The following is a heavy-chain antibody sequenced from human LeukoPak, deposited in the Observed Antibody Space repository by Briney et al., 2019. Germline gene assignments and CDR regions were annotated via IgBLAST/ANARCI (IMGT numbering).Heavy chain of an antibody. V-gene: IGHV3-23*01. J-gene: IGHJ3*01. CDR3: AKDQIYGDGGASDV. CDR1: GFTFSSYA. Sequence: GALRLSCAASGFTFSSYAMSWVRQAPGKGLEGVSGMSATAGSRYYGDLVKGRFTISRDNSKNILYLQMNSLTAEDTAVYYCAKDQIYGDGGASDVWGQGTMVIVSS. D-gene: IGHD4-17*01. CDR2: MSATAGSR.